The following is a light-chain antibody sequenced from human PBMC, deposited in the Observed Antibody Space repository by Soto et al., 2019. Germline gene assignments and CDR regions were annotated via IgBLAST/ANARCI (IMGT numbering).Light chain of an antibody. CDR2: ENN. J-gene: IGLJ1*01. Sequence: QSVLTQPPSVSAGPGQKVTISCSGSSSNIGNNYVSWYQQLPGTAPKLLIYENNKRPSGIPDRFSGSKSGTSATLGITGLQTGDEADYYCGTWDSSLSAGYVFGTGTKVTVL. CDR3: GTWDSSLSAGYV. V-gene: IGLV1-51*02. CDR1: SSNIGNNY.